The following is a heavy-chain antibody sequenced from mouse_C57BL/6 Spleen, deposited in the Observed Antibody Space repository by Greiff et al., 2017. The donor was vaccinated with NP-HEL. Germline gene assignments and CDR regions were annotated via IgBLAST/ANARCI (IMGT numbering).Heavy chain of an antibody. CDR3: ARSEGKKLGY. CDR2: INPSTGGT. V-gene: IGHV1-42*01. Sequence: QVVESGPELVKPGASVKISCKASGYSFTGYYMNWVKQSPEKSLEWIGEINPSTGGTTYNQKFKAKATLTVDKSSSTAYMQLKSLTSEDTAVYYCARSEGKKLGYWGQGTTLTVSS. J-gene: IGHJ2*01. D-gene: IGHD2-1*01. CDR1: GYSFTGYY.